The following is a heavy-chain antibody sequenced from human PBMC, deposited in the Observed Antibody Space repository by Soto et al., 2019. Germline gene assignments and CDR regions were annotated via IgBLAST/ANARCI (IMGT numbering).Heavy chain of an antibody. CDR3: ARSPPGRGVRGVIPTFTWFDP. J-gene: IGHJ5*02. Sequence: SETLSLTCTVSGGSISSGGYYWSWIRQHPGKGLEWIGYIYYSGSTYYNPSLKSRVTISVDTSKNQFSLKLSSVTAADTAVYYCARSPPGRGVRGVIPTFTWFDPWGQGTLVTVSS. CDR2: IYYSGST. D-gene: IGHD3-10*01. CDR1: GGSISSGGYY. V-gene: IGHV4-31*03.